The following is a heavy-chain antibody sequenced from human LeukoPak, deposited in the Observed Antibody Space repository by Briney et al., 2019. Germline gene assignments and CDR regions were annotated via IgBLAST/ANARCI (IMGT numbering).Heavy chain of an antibody. J-gene: IGHJ5*02. Sequence: GGSLRLSCAASGFIFSSYEMNWVRQAPGKGLEWVSYISSSGSTIYYADSVKGRFTISRDNAKNSLYLQMNSLRAEDTAVYYCARAGTPRNWFDPWGQGTLVTVSS. CDR3: ARAGTPRNWFDP. CDR2: ISSSGSTI. V-gene: IGHV3-48*03. D-gene: IGHD2-15*01. CDR1: GFIFSSYE.